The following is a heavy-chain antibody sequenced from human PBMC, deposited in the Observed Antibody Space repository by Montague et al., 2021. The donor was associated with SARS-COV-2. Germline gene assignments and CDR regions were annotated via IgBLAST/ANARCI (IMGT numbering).Heavy chain of an antibody. V-gene: IGHV4-31*03. D-gene: IGHD3-22*01. CDR1: GGSISSGGYY. J-gene: IGHJ2*01. CDR2: IYYSGST. CDR3: ARSPEPMIILIITSLNWYFDL. Sequence: TLSLTCTVSGGSISSGGYYWSWIRQHPGKGLEWIGYIYYSGSTYYNPSLKSRVTISVDTSKNQFSLKMNSVTAADTAVYYCARSPEPMIILIITSLNWYFDLWDRGTLVTVSS.